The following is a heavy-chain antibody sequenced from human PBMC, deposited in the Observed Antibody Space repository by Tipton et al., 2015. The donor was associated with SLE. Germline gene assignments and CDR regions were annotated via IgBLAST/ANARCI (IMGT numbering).Heavy chain of an antibody. CDR1: GGSISSGSYY. Sequence: TLSLTCTVSGGSISSGSYYWGWIRQPPGKGLEWIGSIYYSGSTYYNPSLKSRVTISVDTAKNQFSLRLFSVTASDTAVYYCARHRGPTGVDCWGQGTLVTVSS. D-gene: IGHD3-10*01. V-gene: IGHV4-39*01. CDR2: IYYSGST. J-gene: IGHJ4*02. CDR3: ARHRGPTGVDC.